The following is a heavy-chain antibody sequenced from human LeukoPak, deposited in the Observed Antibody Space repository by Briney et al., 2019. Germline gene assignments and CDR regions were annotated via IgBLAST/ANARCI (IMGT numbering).Heavy chain of an antibody. J-gene: IGHJ3*02. D-gene: IGHD2-21*01. CDR2: MNPNSGNT. V-gene: IGHV1-8*01. CDR1: GYTFTSYD. Sequence: ASVKVSCKASGYTFTSYDINWVRQATGQGLEWMGWMNPNSGNTGYAQKFQGRVTMTEDTSTDTAYMELSSLRSEDTAVYYCARGQNIVVVDAFDIWGQGTMVTVSS. CDR3: ARGQNIVVVDAFDI.